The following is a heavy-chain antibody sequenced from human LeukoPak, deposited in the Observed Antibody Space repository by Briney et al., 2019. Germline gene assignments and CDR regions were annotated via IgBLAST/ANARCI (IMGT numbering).Heavy chain of an antibody. CDR3: ASSGWYLSSFN. Sequence: SETLSLTCTVSGGSISSSSYYWGWIRQPPGKGLEWIGSIYYSGSTYYNPSLKSRVTISVDTSKNQFSLKLYSVTAADTAVYYCASSGWYLSSFNWGQGTLVTVSS. CDR2: IYYSGST. J-gene: IGHJ4*02. CDR1: GGSISSSSYY. D-gene: IGHD6-19*01. V-gene: IGHV4-39*01.